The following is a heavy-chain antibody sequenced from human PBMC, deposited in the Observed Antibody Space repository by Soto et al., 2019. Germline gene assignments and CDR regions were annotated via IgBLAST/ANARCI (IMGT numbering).Heavy chain of an antibody. J-gene: IGHJ4*02. CDR1: GGTFSSYA. V-gene: IGHV1-69*01. CDR3: AREVYLTGGEWVDY. D-gene: IGHD3-16*01. Sequence: QVQLVQSGAEVKKPGSSVKVSCKASGGTFSSYAISWVRQAPGQGLEWMGGIIPIFGTANYAQKFQGRVTITADESTSTAYMELSSPRSEDTAVYYCAREVYLTGGEWVDYWGQGTLVTVSS. CDR2: IIPIFGTA.